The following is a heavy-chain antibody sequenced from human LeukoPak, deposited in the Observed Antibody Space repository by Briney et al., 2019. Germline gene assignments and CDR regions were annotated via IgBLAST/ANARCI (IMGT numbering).Heavy chain of an antibody. CDR1: GFTFSSYS. CDR2: ISSSSSTI. V-gene: IGHV3-48*01. Sequence: GGSLRLSCAASGFTFSSYSMNWVRQAPGKGLEWVSYISSSSSTIYYADSVKGRFTISRDNAENSLYLQMNSLRAEDTAVYYCARDGVPAARIAFYYYYYMDVWGKGTTVTVSS. J-gene: IGHJ6*03. D-gene: IGHD2-2*01. CDR3: ARDGVPAARIAFYYYYYMDV.